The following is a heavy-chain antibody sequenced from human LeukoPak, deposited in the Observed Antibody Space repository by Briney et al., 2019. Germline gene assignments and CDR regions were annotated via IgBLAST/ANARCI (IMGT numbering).Heavy chain of an antibody. Sequence: PSETLSLTCTVSGGSISSYYWSWIRQPAGKGLEWIGYIYYSGSTNYNPSLKSRVTISVDTSKNQFSLKLSSVTAADTAVYYCARGIPRLGSDWFDPWGQGTLVTVSS. CDR1: GGSISSYY. CDR2: IYYSGST. D-gene: IGHD3-16*01. V-gene: IGHV4-59*01. CDR3: ARGIPRLGSDWFDP. J-gene: IGHJ5*02.